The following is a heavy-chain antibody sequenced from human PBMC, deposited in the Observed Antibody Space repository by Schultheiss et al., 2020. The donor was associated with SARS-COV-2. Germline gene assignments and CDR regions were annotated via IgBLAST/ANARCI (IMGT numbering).Heavy chain of an antibody. CDR3: ARDRLDTGVAGEFDP. CDR2: MTYSGNT. J-gene: IGHJ5*02. D-gene: IGHD6-19*01. Sequence: SQTLSLTCTVSGGSISSGGYYWSWIRQPPGKGLEWIGTMTYSGNTYYNPSLKSRLTISVDRSKNQFSLKLSSVTAADTAVYYCARDRLDTGVAGEFDPWGQGTLVTVSS. V-gene: IGHV4-30-2*03. CDR1: GGSISSGGYY.